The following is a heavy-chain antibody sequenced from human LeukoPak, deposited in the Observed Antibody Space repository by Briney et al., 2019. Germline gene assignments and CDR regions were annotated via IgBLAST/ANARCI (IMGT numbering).Heavy chain of an antibody. Sequence: GRPLRLSCAASGFTFSGSAMHWVRQASGKGLEWVGRIRSKANSYATAYAASVKGRFTISRDDSKNTAYLQMNSLKTEDTAVYYCTRQTRDGYNDYWGQGTLVTVSS. V-gene: IGHV3-73*01. CDR3: TRQTRDGYNDY. CDR2: IRSKANSYAT. D-gene: IGHD5-24*01. CDR1: GFTFSGSA. J-gene: IGHJ4*02.